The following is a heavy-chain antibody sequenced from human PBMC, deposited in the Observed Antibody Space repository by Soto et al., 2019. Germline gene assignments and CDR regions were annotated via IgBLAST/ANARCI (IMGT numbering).Heavy chain of an antibody. J-gene: IGHJ6*03. D-gene: IGHD3-3*01. Sequence: SVKVSCKASGGTFSSYTISWVRQAPGQGLEWMGRIIPILGIANYAQKFQGRVTITADKSTSTAYMELSSLRPEDTAVYYCARVPITIFGVAALDYYYYMDVWAKGTTVTVSS. CDR1: GGTFSSYT. CDR2: IIPILGIA. CDR3: ARVPITIFGVAALDYYYYMDV. V-gene: IGHV1-69*02.